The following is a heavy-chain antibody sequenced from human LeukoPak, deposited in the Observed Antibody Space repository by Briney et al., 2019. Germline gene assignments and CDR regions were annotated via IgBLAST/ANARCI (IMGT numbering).Heavy chain of an antibody. D-gene: IGHD4-17*01. CDR3: ARGHDYGVYGIDY. J-gene: IGHJ4*02. V-gene: IGHV4-34*01. CDR1: GGSFSGYY. CDR2: INHSGST. Sequence: ETRCLTCAVYGGSFSGYYWSWISQPPGKGLEWIGEINHSGSTNYNPSLKSRVTISVDTSKNQFSLKLSSVTAADTAVYYCARGHDYGVYGIDYWGQRTLVLVSS.